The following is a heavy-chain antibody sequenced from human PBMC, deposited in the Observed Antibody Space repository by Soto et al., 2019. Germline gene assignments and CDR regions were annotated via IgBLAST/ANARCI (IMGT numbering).Heavy chain of an antibody. Sequence: ASVKVSCKASGYTFTSYGISWVRQAPGQGLEWMGWISAYNGNTNYAQKLQGRVTMTTDTSTSTAYMELRSLRSDDTAVYYCASTTPYCTNGVCYTSDYWGQGTLVAVSS. J-gene: IGHJ4*02. V-gene: IGHV1-18*04. CDR1: GYTFTSYG. D-gene: IGHD2-8*01. CDR2: ISAYNGNT. CDR3: ASTTPYCTNGVCYTSDY.